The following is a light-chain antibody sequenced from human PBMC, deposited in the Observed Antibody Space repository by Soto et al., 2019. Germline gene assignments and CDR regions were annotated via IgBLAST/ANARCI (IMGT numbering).Light chain of an antibody. J-gene: IGLJ2*01. Sequence: QSVLTQPPSVSGAPGQRVTISCTGSSSNIGAGYDVHWYQQLPGTAPKLLISGNTNRPSGVPDRCSGSKSGTSASLAITGLQAEDEADYYCQSYDNTRGVVFGGGTKVTVL. CDR1: SSNIGAGYD. V-gene: IGLV1-40*01. CDR3: QSYDNTRGVV. CDR2: GNT.